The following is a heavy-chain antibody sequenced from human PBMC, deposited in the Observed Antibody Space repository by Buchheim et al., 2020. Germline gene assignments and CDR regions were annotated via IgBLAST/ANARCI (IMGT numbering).Heavy chain of an antibody. CDR3: ARCGGDIVVVPSSIHLHYLDV. J-gene: IGHJ6*03. CDR1: GYTFSNYY. V-gene: IGHV1-46*01. D-gene: IGHD2-2*02. CDR2: VNPSGGGT. Sequence: QVQLVQSGAEVKKPGASVKVSCKASGYTFSNYYIHWVRQAPGQGLEWMGIVNPSGGGTSYPQKFQGRVTMTRDTSTRTVYMELSSLRSEDTAVYYCARCGGDIVVVPSSIHLHYLDVWGKDTT.